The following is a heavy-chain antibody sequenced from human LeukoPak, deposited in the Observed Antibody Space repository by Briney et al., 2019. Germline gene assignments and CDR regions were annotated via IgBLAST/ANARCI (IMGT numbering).Heavy chain of an antibody. J-gene: IGHJ3*02. CDR1: GFTFSSYS. CDR2: ISSSSSYI. CDR3: GRDYYDSSGYKLDAFDI. V-gene: IGHV3-21*01. Sequence: GGSLRLSCAASGFTFSSYSMNWVRQAPGKGLEWVSSISSSSSYIYYADSVKGRFTISRDNAKNSLYLQMNSLRAEDTAVYYCGRDYYDSSGYKLDAFDIWGQGTMVTVSS. D-gene: IGHD3-22*01.